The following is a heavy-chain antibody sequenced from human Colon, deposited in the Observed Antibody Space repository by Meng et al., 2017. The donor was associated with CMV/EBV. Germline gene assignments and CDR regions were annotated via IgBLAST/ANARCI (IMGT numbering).Heavy chain of an antibody. J-gene: IGHJ4*02. CDR1: GGSISSYY. CDR3: ARGTSYNMYSSSHFDY. CDR2: IYYSGST. D-gene: IGHD6-6*01. V-gene: IGHV4-59*01. Sequence: SETLSLTCTVSGGSISSYYWSWIRQPPGKGLEWIGHIYYSGSTNYNPSLKSRVTISVDTSKNQFSLKLSSVTAADTAVYYCARGTSYNMYSSSHFDYWGQGTLVTVSS.